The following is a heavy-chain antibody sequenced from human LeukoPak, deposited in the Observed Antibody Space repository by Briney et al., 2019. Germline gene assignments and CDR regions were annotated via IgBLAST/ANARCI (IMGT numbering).Heavy chain of an antibody. CDR2: INDGGIT. D-gene: IGHD3-10*01. Sequence: SETLSLTCAVYGGSFSDYYWSWIRQPPGKGLEWIGEINDGGITNDNPSLKSRVTISVDTSKNQFSLKVSSVTAADTAVYYCASNYYGSGSLDYWGQGNLVTVSS. V-gene: IGHV4-34*01. CDR1: GGSFSDYY. J-gene: IGHJ4*02. CDR3: ASNYYGSGSLDY.